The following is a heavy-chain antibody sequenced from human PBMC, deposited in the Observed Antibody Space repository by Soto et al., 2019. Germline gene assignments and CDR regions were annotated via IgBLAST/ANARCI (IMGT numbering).Heavy chain of an antibody. CDR1: GFTISSNA. Sequence: GGSLRLSCAASGFTISSNAMYWVRQAPGKGLEWVSAISDRGDTTHYADTVKGRFTISRDTSKNTLYLQLNTLRADDTAVYYSAIDKPGTTSFDYWGQGTLVTVSS. J-gene: IGHJ4*02. CDR2: ISDRGDTT. D-gene: IGHD1-1*01. CDR3: AIDKPGTTSFDY. V-gene: IGHV3-23*01.